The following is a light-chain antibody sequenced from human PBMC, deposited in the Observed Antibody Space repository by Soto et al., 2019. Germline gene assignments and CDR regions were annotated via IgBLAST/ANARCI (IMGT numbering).Light chain of an antibody. CDR3: QQYFRSPSYT. V-gene: IGKV3-20*01. CDR1: QSVSSSY. J-gene: IGKJ2*01. Sequence: EIVLTQSPGTLSLSPGERATLSCRASQSVSSSYLAWYQQKPGQAPRLLIYGASSRATGIPDSFSGSGSGTHFGPICGRLESEDPAVYYCQQYFRSPSYTFGQGPKLEIK. CDR2: GAS.